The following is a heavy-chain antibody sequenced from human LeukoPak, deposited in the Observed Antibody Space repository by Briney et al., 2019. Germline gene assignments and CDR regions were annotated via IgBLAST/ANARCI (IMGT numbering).Heavy chain of an antibody. V-gene: IGHV3-23*01. CDR2: LSGCGGST. CDR3: AKDSPLAVAGPHYNWFDP. Sequence: SGGGPGISFATPGFTVFSHAKSWGRPAPREGPGGVSALSGCGGSTYYADSVKGRFTISRDNSKNTLYLQMNSLRAEDTAVYYCAKDSPLAVAGPHYNWFDPWGQGTLVTVSS. CDR1: GFTVFSHA. J-gene: IGHJ5*02. D-gene: IGHD6-19*01.